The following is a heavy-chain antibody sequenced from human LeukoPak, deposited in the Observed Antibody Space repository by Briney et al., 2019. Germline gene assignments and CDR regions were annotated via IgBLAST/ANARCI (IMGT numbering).Heavy chain of an antibody. V-gene: IGHV3-7*01. D-gene: IGHD4-23*01. Sequence: GGSLRLSCAGSGFPFSNYWMAWVRQAPGKGLEWVANMKENGGEINYVDSVKGRFTISRDNAKNSLDLQMNSLRVDDTAVYYCVRDRGYSTFDYWGQGTLVIVSS. CDR3: VRDRGYSTFDY. CDR2: MKENGGEI. CDR1: GFPFSNYW. J-gene: IGHJ4*02.